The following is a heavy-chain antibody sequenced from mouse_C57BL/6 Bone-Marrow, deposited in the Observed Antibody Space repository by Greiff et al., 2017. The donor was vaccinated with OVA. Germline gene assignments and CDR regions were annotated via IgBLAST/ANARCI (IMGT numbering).Heavy chain of an antibody. V-gene: IGHV5-12*01. CDR1: GFTFSDYY. CDR2: ISNGGGST. Sequence: EVKLVESGGGLVQPGGSLKLSCAASGFTFSDYYMYWVRQTPEKRLEWVAYISNGGGSTYYPDTVKGRFTISRDNAKNTLYLQMSRLKSEDTAMYYCARTTVGGEYFDVWGTGTTVTVSS. CDR3: ARTTVGGEYFDV. J-gene: IGHJ1*03. D-gene: IGHD1-1*01.